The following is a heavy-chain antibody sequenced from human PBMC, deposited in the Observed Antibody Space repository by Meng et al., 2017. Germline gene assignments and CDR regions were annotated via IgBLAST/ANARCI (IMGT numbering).Heavy chain of an antibody. J-gene: IGHJ4*02. CDR1: GYTFSSYA. CDR2: INTYTGNS. V-gene: IGHV7-4-1*02. Sequence: QVQLVQSGSELKKPGASVKGSCKASGYTFSSYAMNCVRQAPGQGLEWVGGINTYTGNSTYAKDFTGRFVFSLDTSVSTAYLQISSLKAEDAAVYYCARDRKQLHYWGQGTLVTVSS. CDR3: ARDRKQLHY. D-gene: IGHD6-6*01.